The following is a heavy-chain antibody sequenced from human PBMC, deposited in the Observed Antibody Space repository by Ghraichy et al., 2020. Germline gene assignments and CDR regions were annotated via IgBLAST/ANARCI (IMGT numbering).Heavy chain of an antibody. CDR2: ISDSGSA. CDR3: ARGHTYSGSRDY. J-gene: IGHJ4*02. V-gene: IGHV4-59*01. D-gene: IGHD5-12*01. Sequence: ESLNISCAVSGGSISGYYWNWIRQPPGKGLEWIGFISDSGSAYYKSSLKSRVTISLDTSSKSFSLKMKSVTAADTAVYYCARGHTYSGSRDYWGQGTLVTVSS. CDR1: GGSISGYY.